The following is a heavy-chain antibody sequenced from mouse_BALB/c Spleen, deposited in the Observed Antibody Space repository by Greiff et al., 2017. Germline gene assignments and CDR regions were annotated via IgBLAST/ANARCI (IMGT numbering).Heavy chain of an antibody. Sequence: EVKLMESGPSLVKPSQTLSLTCSVTGDSITSGYWNWIRKFPGNKLEYMGYISYSGSTYYNPSLKSRISITRDTSKNQYYLQLNSVTTEDTATYYCARSAYDYWYFDVWGAGTTVTVSS. J-gene: IGHJ1*01. CDR1: GDSITSGY. CDR3: ARSAYDYWYFDV. D-gene: IGHD2-12*01. V-gene: IGHV3-8*02. CDR2: ISYSGST.